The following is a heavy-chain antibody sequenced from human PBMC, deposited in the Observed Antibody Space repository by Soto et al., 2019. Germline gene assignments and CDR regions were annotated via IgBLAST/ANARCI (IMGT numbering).Heavy chain of an antibody. D-gene: IGHD3-10*01. CDR3: AKDADYGLGSCDPPDY. Sequence: QVHLVESGGGVVQPGRSLRLSCAASGFTFSSYGIHWVRQAPGKGLEWLSIISNDGNHDYYTDSVKGRFTISRDNSKNTVYLQLNSLRAEDTAVYYCAKDADYGLGSCDPPDYWGQGTLVTVSS. J-gene: IGHJ4*02. CDR1: GFTFSSYG. V-gene: IGHV3-30*18. CDR2: ISNDGNHD.